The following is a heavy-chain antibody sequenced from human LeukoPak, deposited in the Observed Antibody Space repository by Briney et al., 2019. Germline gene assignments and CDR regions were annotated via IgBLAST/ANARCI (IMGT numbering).Heavy chain of an antibody. D-gene: IGHD3-10*01. J-gene: IGHJ4*02. V-gene: IGHV3-48*01. Sequence: GGSLRLSCAASGFTFSSYNMNWVRQAPGKGLEWVSYISSSSSTIYYADSVKGRFTISRDNAKNSPYLQMNSLRAEDTAVYYCARDGWYYYGSGSYFDYWGQGTLVTVSS. CDR1: GFTFSSYN. CDR2: ISSSSSTI. CDR3: ARDGWYYYGSGSYFDY.